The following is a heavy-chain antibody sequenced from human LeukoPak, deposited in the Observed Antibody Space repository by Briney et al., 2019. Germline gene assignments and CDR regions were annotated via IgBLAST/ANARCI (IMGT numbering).Heavy chain of an antibody. D-gene: IGHD6-13*01. CDR1: GFTFRSYE. V-gene: IGHV3-48*03. CDR2: ISSSGSTI. Sequence: GGSLRLSCAASGFTFRSYEMNWVRQAPGKGLEWVSYISSSGSTIYYADSVKGRFTISRDNSKNTLYLQMNSLRAEDTAVYYCARDRAVGNYFDYWGQGTLVTVSS. J-gene: IGHJ4*02. CDR3: ARDRAVGNYFDY.